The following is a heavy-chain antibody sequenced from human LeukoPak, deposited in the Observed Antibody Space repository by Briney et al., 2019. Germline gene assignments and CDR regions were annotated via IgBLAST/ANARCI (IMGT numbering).Heavy chain of an antibody. V-gene: IGHV3-23*01. D-gene: IGHD3-3*01. CDR1: GMNLGSYA. Sequence: GGSLRLSCAGSGMNLGSYAMSWVRQAPGKGLEWVSIISGSGGGAQYADSVKGRFTISRDNSQNMLYLQMKSLRVEDTAVYYCARFFRHQLPTSDFWGQGTLVSVSS. J-gene: IGHJ4*02. CDR3: ARFFRHQLPTSDF. CDR2: ISGSGGGA.